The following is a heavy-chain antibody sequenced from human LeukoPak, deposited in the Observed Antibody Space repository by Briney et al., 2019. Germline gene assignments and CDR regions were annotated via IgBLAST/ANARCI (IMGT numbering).Heavy chain of an antibody. D-gene: IGHD1-26*01. J-gene: IGHJ6*03. Sequence: ASVKVSCKASGYTFTSYYMHWVRQAPGQGLEWMGMINPSGGSTSYAQKFQGRVTMTRDTSTSTVYMELSSLRSEDTAVYYCARDPGVGARAHYYYMDVWGKGTTVTLSS. CDR3: ARDPGVGARAHYYYMDV. CDR1: GYTFTSYY. V-gene: IGHV1-46*01. CDR2: INPSGGST.